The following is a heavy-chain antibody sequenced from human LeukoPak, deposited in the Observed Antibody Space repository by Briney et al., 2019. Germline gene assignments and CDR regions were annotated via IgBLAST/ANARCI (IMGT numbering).Heavy chain of an antibody. CDR2: ISAYNGNT. Sequence: GASVKVSCKASGYTFTSYGISWVRQAPGQGLEWMGWISAYNGNTNYAQKLQGRVTMTTDTSTSTAYMELRRLRSDDTAVYYCARGSITIFGVVPQFDYWGQGTLVTVSS. CDR3: ARGSITIFGVVPQFDY. D-gene: IGHD3-3*01. J-gene: IGHJ4*02. V-gene: IGHV1-18*01. CDR1: GYTFTSYG.